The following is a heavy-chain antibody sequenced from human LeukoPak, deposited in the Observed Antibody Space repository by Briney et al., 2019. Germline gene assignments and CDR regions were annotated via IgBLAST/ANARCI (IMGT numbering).Heavy chain of an antibody. CDR1: GIAVSDTY. V-gene: IGHV3-66*01. CDR3: VRENVILSEGDYFDY. J-gene: IGHJ4*02. Sequence: GGSLRLPCAASGIAVSDTYMTWVRQAPGKGLEWISVIYATGNTYYADSVKGRFTISRDNSKNTVYLQMNSLRPEDTAVYYCVRENVILSEGDYFDYWGQGTLVAVSS. D-gene: IGHD5/OR15-5a*01. CDR2: IYATGNT.